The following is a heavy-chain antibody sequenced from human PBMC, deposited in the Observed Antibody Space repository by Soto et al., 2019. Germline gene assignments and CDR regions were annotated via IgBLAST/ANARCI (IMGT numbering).Heavy chain of an antibody. CDR3: ARDSPDRIAAAGSPYYYYGMDV. V-gene: IGHV3-21*01. J-gene: IGHJ6*02. D-gene: IGHD6-13*01. CDR2: MSSSTSYI. Sequence: SLRLSCAASGFTFSSHNIYWFRQPPGKGLEWVASMSSSTSYIYYADSVKGRFTISRDNAKNSLYLQMNSLRDEDTAVYYCARDSPDRIAAAGSPYYYYGMDVWGQGTTVTVSS. CDR1: GFTFSSHN.